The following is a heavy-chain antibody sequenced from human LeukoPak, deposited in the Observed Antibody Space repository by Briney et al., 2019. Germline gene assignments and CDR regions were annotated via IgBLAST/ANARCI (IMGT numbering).Heavy chain of an antibody. CDR3: AGLSTIYYYGSGSYYTYFDY. CDR1: GGSFSGYY. CDR2: INHSGST. Sequence: SETLSLTCAVYGGSFSGYYWSWIRQPPGKGLEWIGEINHSGSTNYNPSLKSRVTISVDTSKNQFSLKLSSVTAADTAVYYCAGLSTIYYYGSGSYYTYFDYWGQGTLVTVSS. J-gene: IGHJ4*02. D-gene: IGHD3-10*01. V-gene: IGHV4-34*01.